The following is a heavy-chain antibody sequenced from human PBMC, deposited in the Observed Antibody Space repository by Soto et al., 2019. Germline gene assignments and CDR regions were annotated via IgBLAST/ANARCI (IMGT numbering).Heavy chain of an antibody. CDR3: TTDPSVVITPGAFDI. V-gene: IGHV3-15*01. D-gene: IGHD3-22*01. CDR2: IKSKTDGGTT. J-gene: IGHJ3*02. Sequence: EVQVVESGGGLVQPGGSLRLSCAASGFRFSTYWMSWVRQAPGKGLEWVGRIKSKTDGGTTDYAAPVKGRFTISRDDSKNTLYLQMNSLKTEDTAVYYCTTDPSVVITPGAFDIWGQGTMVTVSS. CDR1: GFRFSTYW.